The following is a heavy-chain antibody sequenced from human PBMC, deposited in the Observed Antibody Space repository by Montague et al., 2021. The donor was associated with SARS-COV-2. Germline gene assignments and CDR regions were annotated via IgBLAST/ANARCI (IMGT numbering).Heavy chain of an antibody. V-gene: IGHV3-48*03. J-gene: IGHJ3*02. CDR2: ISTSAYTT. D-gene: IGHD3-16*02. CDR1: GFTFSYYD. Sequence: SLRLSCAASGFTFSYYDMNWVRQAPGKGPEWISYISTSAYTTSYAGSVKGRFTISRDNGKNSLYLQMNSLRVVDTAVYYCTRDYRSVVGDGLDIWGQGTKVTVSS. CDR3: TRDYRSVVGDGLDI.